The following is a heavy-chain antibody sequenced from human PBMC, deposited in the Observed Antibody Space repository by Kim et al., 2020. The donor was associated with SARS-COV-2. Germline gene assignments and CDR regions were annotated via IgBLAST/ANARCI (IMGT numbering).Heavy chain of an antibody. CDR1: GGSISSGSYY. J-gene: IGHJ6*02. D-gene: IGHD1-26*01. V-gene: IGHV4-61*02. CDR3: ARSPGVGATMVMDV. CDR2: IYTSGST. Sequence: SETLSLTCTVSGGSISSGSYYWSWIRQPAGKGLEWMGRIYTSGSTNYNPSLKSRVTISVDTSENQFSLKLSSVTAADTAVYYCARSPGVGATMVMDVWGQQTTVTVSS.